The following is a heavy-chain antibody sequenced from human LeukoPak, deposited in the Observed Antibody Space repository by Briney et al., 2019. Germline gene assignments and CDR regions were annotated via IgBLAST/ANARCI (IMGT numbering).Heavy chain of an antibody. Sequence: GASVKVSCKASGYTFTGYYMHWVRQAPGQGLEWMGWINPNSGGTNYAQKFQGRVTMTRDMSISTAYMELSRLRSDDTAVYYCAGEVVVPALYYFDYWGQGTLVTVSS. J-gene: IGHJ4*02. CDR1: GYTFTGYY. CDR2: INPNSGGT. V-gene: IGHV1-2*02. D-gene: IGHD2-2*01. CDR3: AGEVVVPALYYFDY.